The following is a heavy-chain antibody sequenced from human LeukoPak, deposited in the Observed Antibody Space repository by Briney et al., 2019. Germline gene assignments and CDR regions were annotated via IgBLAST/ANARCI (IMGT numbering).Heavy chain of an antibody. CDR2: ISGSGGST. V-gene: IGHV3-23*01. D-gene: IGHD3-3*01. J-gene: IGHJ4*02. Sequence: GGSLRLSCAASGFTFSSYAMSWVRQAPGKGLEWVSAISGSGGSTYYADSVKGRFTISRDNSKNTLYLQMNSLRAEDTAVYYCAKVHVSITIFGVAPRLFYYWGQGTLVTVSS. CDR3: AKVHVSITIFGVAPRLFYY. CDR1: GFTFSSYA.